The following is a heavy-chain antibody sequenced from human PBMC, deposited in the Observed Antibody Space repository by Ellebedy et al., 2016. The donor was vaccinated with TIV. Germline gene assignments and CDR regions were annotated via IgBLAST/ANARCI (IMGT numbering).Heavy chain of an antibody. J-gene: IGHJ4*02. CDR2: ISNSGTTI. D-gene: IGHD5-18*01. V-gene: IGHV3-11*01. CDR3: AGWVGYTYGALDF. Sequence: PGGSLRLSCAASGITFSDYYMNWVRQAPGKGLEWLSYISNSGTTIYYADSVKGRFTISRDNAKNSLYLQMNTLRSEDTAVYFLAGWVGYTYGALDFWGQGTLVTVSS. CDR1: GITFSDYY.